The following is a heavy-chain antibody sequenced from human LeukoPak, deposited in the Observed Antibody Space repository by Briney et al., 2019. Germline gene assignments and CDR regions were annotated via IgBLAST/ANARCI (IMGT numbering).Heavy chain of an antibody. Sequence: SETLSLTCTVSGYSISSGYYWGWIRQPPGKGLEWIGNIYYTGSTHYNPSLKSRVTISVDTSKNQFSLKLSSVTAADTAVYYCARTYGGNPYFDYWGQGTLVTVSS. CDR2: IYYTGST. CDR3: ARTYGGNPYFDY. J-gene: IGHJ4*02. V-gene: IGHV4-38-2*02. D-gene: IGHD4-23*01. CDR1: GYSISSGYY.